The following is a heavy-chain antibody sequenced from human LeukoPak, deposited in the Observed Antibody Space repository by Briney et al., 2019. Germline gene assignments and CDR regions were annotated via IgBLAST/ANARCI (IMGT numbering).Heavy chain of an antibody. CDR1: GFTFSNYW. Sequence: PGGSLRLSCAASGFTFSNYWMHWVRQAPGKGLVWVSRINSDGSSTSYADSVKGRFTISRDNAKNTLYLQMNSLRAEDTAVYYCARVPMYSGSFHYWGQGTLVTVSS. D-gene: IGHD1-26*01. CDR2: INSDGSST. V-gene: IGHV3-74*01. CDR3: ARVPMYSGSFHY. J-gene: IGHJ4*02.